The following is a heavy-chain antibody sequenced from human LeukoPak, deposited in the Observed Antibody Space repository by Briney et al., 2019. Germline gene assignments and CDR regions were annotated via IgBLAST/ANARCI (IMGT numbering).Heavy chain of an antibody. Sequence: SQTLSLTCAISGDSVSSNSAAWNWIRQSPSRGLEWLGRTYYRSKWYNDYAVSVKSRITINPDTSKNQFSLQLNSVTPEDTAVYYCVRESMVRGVITESFDYWGQGTLVTVSS. CDR1: GDSVSSNSAA. J-gene: IGHJ4*02. CDR3: VRESMVRGVITESFDY. CDR2: TYYRSKWYN. V-gene: IGHV6-1*01. D-gene: IGHD3-10*01.